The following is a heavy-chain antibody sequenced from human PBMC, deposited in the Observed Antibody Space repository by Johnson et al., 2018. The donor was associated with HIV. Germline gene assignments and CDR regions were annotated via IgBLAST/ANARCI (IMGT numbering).Heavy chain of an antibody. CDR3: ARVPWSLDAFDI. V-gene: IGHV3-66*01. CDR1: GFTVSSNY. CDR2: IYSGGST. D-gene: IGHD2-15*01. J-gene: IGHJ3*02. Sequence: EVQLVESGGGLVQPGGSLRLSCAASGFTVSSNYMSCVRQAPGKGLEWVSVIYSGGSTYYADSVKGRFTISRDNSKNTLYLQMNSLRAEDTAVYYCARVPWSLDAFDILGQGTMVTVSS.